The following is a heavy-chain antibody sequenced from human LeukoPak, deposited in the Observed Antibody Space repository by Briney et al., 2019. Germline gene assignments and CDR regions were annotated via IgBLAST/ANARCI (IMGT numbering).Heavy chain of an antibody. J-gene: IGHJ5*02. CDR3: AREGYHNSRGSQSWYTAA. V-gene: IGHV3-53*01. CDR2: TFTGGST. Sequence: GGSLRLSCEVSGFSVGSNYMNWVRQAPGKGLEWVSATFTGGSTYYADSVKGRFTISRDTSKNTLHLQMNNLRPEDTAVYYCAREGYHNSRGSQSWYTAAWGQGTLVIVSS. D-gene: IGHD2/OR15-2a*01. CDR1: GFSVGSNY.